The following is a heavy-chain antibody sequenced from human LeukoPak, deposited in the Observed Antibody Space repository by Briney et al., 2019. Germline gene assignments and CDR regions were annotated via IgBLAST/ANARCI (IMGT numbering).Heavy chain of an antibody. V-gene: IGHV1-46*01. CDR3: AIGCSSSWYGPYYYYYMDV. CDR2: INPSGGST. CDR1: RYTFTSYY. D-gene: IGHD6-13*01. J-gene: IGHJ6*03. Sequence: GASVKVSCKASRYTFTSYYMHWVRQAPGQGLEWMGIINPSGGSTSYAQKFQGRVTMTRNTSISTAYMELSSLRSEDTAVYYCAIGCSSSWYGPYYYYYMDVWGKGTTVTVSS.